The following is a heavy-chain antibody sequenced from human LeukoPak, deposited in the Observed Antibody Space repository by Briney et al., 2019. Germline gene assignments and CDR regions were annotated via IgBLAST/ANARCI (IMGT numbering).Heavy chain of an antibody. CDR1: GFTFSSYA. Sequence: PGGSLRLSCAASGFTFSSYAMSWVRQAPGKGLEWVSAISGSGGSTYYADSLKGRFTISRDNAKNTLYLQMNSLRAEDTAVYYCARAPTNGGSYYHFDYWGQGTLVTVSS. CDR3: ARAPTNGGSYYHFDY. CDR2: ISGSGGST. J-gene: IGHJ4*02. D-gene: IGHD1-26*01. V-gene: IGHV3-23*01.